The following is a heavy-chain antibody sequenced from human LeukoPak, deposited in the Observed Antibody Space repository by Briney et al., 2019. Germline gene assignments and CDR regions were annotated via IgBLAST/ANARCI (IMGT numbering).Heavy chain of an antibody. CDR1: GFTFSTYW. Sequence: GGSLRLSCAASGFTFSTYWMDWVRQAPGKGLVWVSRINGDGSSTTYADSVKGRFTVSRDKAKNTLYLQVNSLRAEDTAVYYCARGYSSSSGHGMDVWGQGTTVTVSS. CDR2: INGDGSST. D-gene: IGHD6-6*01. J-gene: IGHJ6*02. CDR3: ARGYSSSSGHGMDV. V-gene: IGHV3-74*01.